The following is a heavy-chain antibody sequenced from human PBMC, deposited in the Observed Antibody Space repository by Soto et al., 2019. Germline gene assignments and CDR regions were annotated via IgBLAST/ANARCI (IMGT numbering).Heavy chain of an antibody. J-gene: IGHJ6*02. CDR1: GGTFSSYA. V-gene: IGHV1-69*01. CDR3: ARSQGGSSTLDIYDYYYYGMDV. Sequence: QVQLVQSGAEVKKPGSSVKVSCKAPGGTFSSYAISWVRQAPGQGLEWMGGIIPIFGTAKYAQKFQGRVTITADESTSTGYKELSSLRTEDTAVYYCARSQGGSSTLDIYDYYYYGMDVWGQGTTVTVSS. D-gene: IGHD2-15*01. CDR2: IIPIFGTA.